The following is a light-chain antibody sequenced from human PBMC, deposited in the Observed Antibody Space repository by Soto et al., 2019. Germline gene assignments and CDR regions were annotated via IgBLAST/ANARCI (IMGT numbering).Light chain of an antibody. CDR2: DVI. V-gene: IGLV2-14*03. CDR1: SSYVGGYNY. Sequence: QSALTQPASVSGSPGQSITISCTGTSSYVGGYNYVSWYQQHPGKAPKLIMYDVINRPSGVSNRFSGSKSGNTASLTISGLQAEDEADYYCSSYTSSSARVFGGGTKLTVL. CDR3: SSYTSSSARV. J-gene: IGLJ3*02.